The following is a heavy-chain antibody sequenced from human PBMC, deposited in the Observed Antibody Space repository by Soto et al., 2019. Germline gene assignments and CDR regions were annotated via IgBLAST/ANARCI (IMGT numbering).Heavy chain of an antibody. V-gene: IGHV4-59*01. Sequence: SETLSLTCTVSGGSISSYYWSWIRQPPGKGLEWIGYIYYSGSTNYNPSLKSRVTISVDTSRNQFSLKLSSVTAADTAVYYCARVFRSYSGSYYYGMDVWGQGTTVTVSS. CDR3: ARVFRSYSGSYYYGMDV. CDR2: IYYSGST. CDR1: GGSISSYY. J-gene: IGHJ6*02. D-gene: IGHD1-26*01.